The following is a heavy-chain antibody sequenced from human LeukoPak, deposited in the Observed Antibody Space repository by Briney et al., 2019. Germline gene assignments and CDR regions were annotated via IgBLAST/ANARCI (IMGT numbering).Heavy chain of an antibody. CDR2: ISGSGGST. D-gene: IGHD3-22*01. CDR1: GFTFSSYA. CDR3: AKPPSGVYYYDSSGYYPFDY. V-gene: IGHV3-23*01. J-gene: IGHJ4*02. Sequence: GGSLRLSCVASGFTFSSYAMSWVRQAPGKGLEWVSAISGSGGSTYYADSVKGRFTISRDNSKNTLYLQMNSLRAEDTAVYYCAKPPSGVYYYDSSGYYPFDYWGQGTLVTVSS.